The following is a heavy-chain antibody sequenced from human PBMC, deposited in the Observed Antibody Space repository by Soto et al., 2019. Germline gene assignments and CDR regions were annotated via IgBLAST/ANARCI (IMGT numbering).Heavy chain of an antibody. Sequence: ESGGGLVQPGGSLRLSCAASGFTFSTYSMSWVRQAPGKGLEWVSYISGTSSMIYYAASVKGRFTISRDNAKNSVYLQMNSLRAEDTAGYYCVRDAGSYGVWGQGTLVTVSS. CDR2: ISGTSSMI. CDR1: GFTFSTYS. J-gene: IGHJ4*02. D-gene: IGHD6-19*01. V-gene: IGHV3-48*01. CDR3: VRDAGSYGV.